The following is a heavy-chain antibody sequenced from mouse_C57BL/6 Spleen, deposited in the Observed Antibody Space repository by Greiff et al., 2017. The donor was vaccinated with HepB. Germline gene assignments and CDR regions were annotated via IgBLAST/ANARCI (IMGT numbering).Heavy chain of an antibody. V-gene: IGHV1-53*01. D-gene: IGHD1-1*01. CDR3: AVAVVGPGYFDV. CDR2: INPSSGST. Sequence: VQLQQPGAELVKPGASVKLSCKASGYTFTSYWMHWVKQRPGQGLEWIGNINPSSGSTKYNEKFKSKATLTVDKSSSTAYMQLSSLTSADSAVYECAVAVVGPGYFDVWGTGTTVTVSS. J-gene: IGHJ1*03. CDR1: GYTFTSYW.